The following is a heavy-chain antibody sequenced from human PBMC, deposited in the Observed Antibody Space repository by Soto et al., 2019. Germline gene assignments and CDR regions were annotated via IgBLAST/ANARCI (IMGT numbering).Heavy chain of an antibody. CDR2: ISSNGGST. CDR3: VKYPLPGDDSERYFQH. D-gene: IGHD3-22*01. Sequence: LRLSCSASGFTFSSYAMHWVRQAPGKGLEYVSAISSNGGSTYYADSVKGRFTISRDNSKNTLYLQMSSLRAEDTAVYYCVKYPLPGDDSERYFQHWGQGTLVTVSS. V-gene: IGHV3-64D*06. CDR1: GFTFSSYA. J-gene: IGHJ1*01.